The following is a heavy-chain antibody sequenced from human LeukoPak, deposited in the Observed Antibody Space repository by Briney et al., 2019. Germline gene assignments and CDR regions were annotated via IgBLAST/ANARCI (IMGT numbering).Heavy chain of an antibody. Sequence: SETLSLTCTVSGGALSSGGYYWSWIRQPPGKGLEWIAYIYHSGSTNYNPSLKSRVTISVDKSKNQISLKLNSVTAADTAVYYCARGSAPRAYPTMDVWGKGTTVTVSS. CDR2: IYHSGST. CDR1: GGALSSGGYY. D-gene: IGHD1-26*01. J-gene: IGHJ6*03. CDR3: ARGSAPRAYPTMDV. V-gene: IGHV4-30-2*01.